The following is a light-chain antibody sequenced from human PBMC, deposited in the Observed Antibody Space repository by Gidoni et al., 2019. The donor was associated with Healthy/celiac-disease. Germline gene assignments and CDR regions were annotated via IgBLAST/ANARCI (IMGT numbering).Light chain of an antibody. J-gene: IGKJ1*01. CDR1: QSVSSY. V-gene: IGKV3-11*01. Sequence: EIVLTQSPATLSLSPGERATLSCRARQSVSSYLAWYQQKPGQAPRLLIYDASNRATGIPARFRGSGSGTDFTLTISSLEPEDFAVYYCQQRSNWPWTFXQXTKVEIK. CDR2: DAS. CDR3: QQRSNWPWT.